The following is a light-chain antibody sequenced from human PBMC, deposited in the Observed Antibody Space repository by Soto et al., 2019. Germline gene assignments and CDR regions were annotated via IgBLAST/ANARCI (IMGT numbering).Light chain of an antibody. J-gene: IGLJ1*01. Sequence: QSVLTQPASVSGSPGQSITISCTGTSSDVGGYNYVSWYQQHPGKAPKLIIYEVTHRPSGVSSRFYGSRSGNTASLTISGLQAEDEADYYCKSYTTLSNRVFGTGTKVT. CDR2: EVT. CDR1: SSDVGGYNY. V-gene: IGLV2-14*01. CDR3: KSYTTLSNRV.